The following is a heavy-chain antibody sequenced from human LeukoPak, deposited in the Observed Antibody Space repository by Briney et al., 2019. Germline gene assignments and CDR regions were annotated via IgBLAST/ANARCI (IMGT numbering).Heavy chain of an antibody. CDR1: GYDFTTYW. CDR3: ARHYSSAWFGY. D-gene: IGHD6-25*01. J-gene: IGHJ4*02. V-gene: IGHV5-51*01. Sequence: GESLKISCKGSGYDFTTYWIAWVRQMPGKGLEWMGNINPVNSDTTYSPSFQGQVTISVGKSISTAYLQLSSLKASDTAMYYCARHYSSAWFGYWGQGSPVTVSS. CDR2: INPVNSDT.